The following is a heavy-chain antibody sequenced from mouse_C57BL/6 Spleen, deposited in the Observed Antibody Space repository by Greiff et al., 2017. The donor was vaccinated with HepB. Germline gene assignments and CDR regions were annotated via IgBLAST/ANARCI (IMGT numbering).Heavy chain of an antibody. CDR3: ARRGNLDY. J-gene: IGHJ2*01. Sequence: VQLQQSGPELVKPGASVKISCKASGYTFTDYYMNWVKQSHGKSLEWIGDINPNNGGTSYNQKFKGKATLTVDKSSSTAYMELRSLTSEDSAVYYCARRGNLDYWGQGTTLTVSS. CDR2: INPNNGGT. V-gene: IGHV1-26*01. D-gene: IGHD2-1*01. CDR1: GYTFTDYY.